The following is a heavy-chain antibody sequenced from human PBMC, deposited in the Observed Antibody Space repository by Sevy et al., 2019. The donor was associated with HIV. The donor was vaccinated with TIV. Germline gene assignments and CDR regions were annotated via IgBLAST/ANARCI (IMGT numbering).Heavy chain of an antibody. V-gene: IGHV6-1*01. D-gene: IGHD2-21*01. CDR1: GDSVSTNSAA. CDR3: TRDDFLRDYYYGMDV. Sequence: SQTLSLTCAIYGDSVSTNSAAWNWIRQSPSRGLEWLGRTYYRSKWYNDHAESLKSQITINPDTSNNQFSLLLHSVTPEDTAVNYCTRDDFLRDYYYGMDVWGQGTTVTVSS. J-gene: IGHJ6*02. CDR2: TYYRSKWYN.